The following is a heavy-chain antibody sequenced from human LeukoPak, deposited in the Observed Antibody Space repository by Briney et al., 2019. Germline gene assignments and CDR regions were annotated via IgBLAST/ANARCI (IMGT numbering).Heavy chain of an antibody. D-gene: IGHD5-12*01. Sequence: GGSLRLSCVASGFTFSSYEMNWVRQAPGKGLEWVSDISSSGSIIHYTDSVKGRFTISRDNAKNSLYLQMNRLRSKDTGVYYCATRSGHDSDYWGQGSLVTVSS. V-gene: IGHV3-48*03. CDR1: GFTFSSYE. CDR3: ATRSGHDSDY. CDR2: ISSSGSII. J-gene: IGHJ4*02.